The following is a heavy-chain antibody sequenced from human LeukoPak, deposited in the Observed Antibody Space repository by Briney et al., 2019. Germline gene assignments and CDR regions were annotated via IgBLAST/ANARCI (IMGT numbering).Heavy chain of an antibody. Sequence: PSETLSLTCTVSGGSITGYYWNWIRQPAGQGLEWLGRVYSSGVGNYNPSLASRVTMSVDTSKNQFSLKLTSLTAADTAVYYCAREEFLHEIDSSGYFVYWGQGTLVTVSS. V-gene: IGHV4-4*07. CDR1: GGSITGYY. J-gene: IGHJ4*02. CDR2: VYSSGVG. CDR3: AREEFLHEIDSSGYFVY. D-gene: IGHD3-22*01.